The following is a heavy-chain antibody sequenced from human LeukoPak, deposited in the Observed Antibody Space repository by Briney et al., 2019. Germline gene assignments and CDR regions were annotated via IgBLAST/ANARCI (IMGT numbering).Heavy chain of an antibody. CDR2: IYHSGST. CDR1: GYSISSGYY. V-gene: IGHV4-38-2*02. Sequence: SETLSLTCTVSGYSISSGYYWGWIRQPPGKGLEWIGSIYHSGSTYYNPSLKRRVTISVDTSKNQFSLKLSSVTAADTAVYYCARWDTAMPTDDYWGQGTLVTVSS. J-gene: IGHJ4*02. CDR3: ARWDTAMPTDDY. D-gene: IGHD5-18*01.